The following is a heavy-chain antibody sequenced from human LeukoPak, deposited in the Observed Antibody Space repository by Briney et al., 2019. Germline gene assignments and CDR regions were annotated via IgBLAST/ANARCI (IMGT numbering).Heavy chain of an antibody. CDR3: AREMRYYYDSSGYTTFDY. Sequence: ASVKVSCKASGYTFTGYYMHWVRQAPGQGLEWMGWINPNSGGINYAQKFQGRVTMTRDTSISTAYMELSRLRSDDTAVYYCAREMRYYYDSSGYTTFDYWGQGTLVTVSS. J-gene: IGHJ4*02. D-gene: IGHD3-22*01. V-gene: IGHV1-2*02. CDR1: GYTFTGYY. CDR2: INPNSGGI.